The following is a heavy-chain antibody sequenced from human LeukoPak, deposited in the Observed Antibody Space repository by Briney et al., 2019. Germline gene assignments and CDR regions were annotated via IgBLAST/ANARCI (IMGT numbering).Heavy chain of an antibody. V-gene: IGHV1-18*01. J-gene: IGHJ3*02. CDR1: GYTFTHYG. CDR3: ARADHYYPEALDI. Sequence: ASVKVSCKASGYTFTHYGISWVRQAPGQGLEWMGWISGYNGNTSDAQKFQGRVTMTTDTSTSTAYMEVRSLRSDDTAVYYCARADHYYPEALDIWGQGTMVTVSS. CDR2: ISGYNGNT. D-gene: IGHD3-22*01.